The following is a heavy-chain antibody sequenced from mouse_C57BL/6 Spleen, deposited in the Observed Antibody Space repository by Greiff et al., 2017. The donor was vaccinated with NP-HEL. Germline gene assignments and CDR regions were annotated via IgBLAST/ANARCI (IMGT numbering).Heavy chain of an antibody. CDR1: GYTFTSYW. D-gene: IGHD2-3*01. CDR2: IHPNSGST. CDR3: AREVYDGYAMDY. J-gene: IGHJ4*01. Sequence: QVHVKQPGAELVKPGASVKLSCKASGYTFTSYWMHWVKQRPGQGLEWIGMIHPNSGSTNYNEKFKSKATLTVDKSSSTAYMQLSSLTSEDSAVYYCAREVYDGYAMDYWGQGTSVTVSS. V-gene: IGHV1-64*01.